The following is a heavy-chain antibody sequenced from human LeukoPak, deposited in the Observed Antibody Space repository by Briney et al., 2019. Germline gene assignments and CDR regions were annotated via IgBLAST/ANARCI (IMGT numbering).Heavy chain of an antibody. J-gene: IGHJ5*02. CDR2: IYYSGST. CDR3: ERKAVAGTFSRFDP. CDR1: GGSISSSSYY. V-gene: IGHV4-39*01. Sequence: SETLSLTCTVSGGSISSSSYYWGWIRQPPGKGLEWIGSIYYSGSTYYNPSLKSRVTISVDTSKNQFSLKLSSVTAADTAVYYCERKAVAGTFSRFDPWGQGTLVTVSS. D-gene: IGHD6-19*01.